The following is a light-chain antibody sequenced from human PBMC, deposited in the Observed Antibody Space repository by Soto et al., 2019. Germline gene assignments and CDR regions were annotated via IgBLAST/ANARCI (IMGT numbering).Light chain of an antibody. CDR2: SNN. J-gene: IGLJ1*01. CDR1: SSNIGSNT. CDR3: AAWDDSLYA. Sequence: QSVLTQPPSASGTPGQRVTISCSGRSSNIGSNTVNWYQQLPGTAPKLLIYSNNQRPSGVPDRFSGSKSGTSDSLAISGLQSEDEADYYGAAWDDSLYAFGTGTKVAVL. V-gene: IGLV1-44*01.